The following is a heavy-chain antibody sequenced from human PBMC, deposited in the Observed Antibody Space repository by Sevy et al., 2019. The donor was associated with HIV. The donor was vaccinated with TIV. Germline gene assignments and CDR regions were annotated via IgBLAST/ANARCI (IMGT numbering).Heavy chain of an antibody. CDR2: IYPGDSDT. D-gene: IGHD6-19*01. CDR1: GYSFTSYW. CDR3: ATSIAVAGHGSYYYGIDV. V-gene: IGHV5-51*01. Sequence: GEPLKISCKGSGYSFTSYWIGWVRQMPGKGLEWMGIIYPGDSDTRYSPSFQGQVTISADKSISTAYLQWSSLKASDTAMYYCATSIAVAGHGSYYYGIDVWGQGTTVTVSS. J-gene: IGHJ6*02.